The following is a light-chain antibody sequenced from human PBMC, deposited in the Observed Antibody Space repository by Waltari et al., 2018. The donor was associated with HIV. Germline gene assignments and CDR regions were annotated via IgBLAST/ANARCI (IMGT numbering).Light chain of an antibody. V-gene: IGKV1-39*01. CDR1: ENINTF. Sequence: DIQVTQSPSSLSASVGDRVTIICRTSENINTFLNWFQQKPGKIPRLLIYGASRLESGVPSRFSGTGSVTDFSLTISGLQPEDFATYYCLQGYSSILTFGPGTKVEVK. CDR3: LQGYSSILT. J-gene: IGKJ3*01. CDR2: GAS.